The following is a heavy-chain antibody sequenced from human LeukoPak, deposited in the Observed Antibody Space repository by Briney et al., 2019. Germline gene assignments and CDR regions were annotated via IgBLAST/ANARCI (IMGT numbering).Heavy chain of an antibody. CDR3: ARERYSSSSYGMDV. J-gene: IGHJ6*02. Sequence: PGGSLRLSCAASGFTVSSNYMSWVRQAPGKGLEWVSVIYSGGSTYYADSVKGRFTISRDNSKNTLYLQMNSLRAEDTAVYYCARERYSSSSYGMDVWGQGTTVTVSS. CDR1: GFTVSSNY. D-gene: IGHD6-13*01. V-gene: IGHV3-53*01. CDR2: IYSGGST.